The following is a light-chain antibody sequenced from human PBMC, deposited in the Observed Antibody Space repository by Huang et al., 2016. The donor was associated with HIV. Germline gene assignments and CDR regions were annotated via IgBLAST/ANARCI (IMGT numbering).Light chain of an antibody. CDR3: QNHGSSPPNT. CDR1: RSVTSNS. Sequence: EIVLTQSPGTLSLSPGERGTLSCRASRSVTSNSLAWYQQTPCHAPRLLIYGASSRATGIPDRFSGSGSGADITLIITRLVAEDPAVYYCQNHGSSPPNTFGPGTKLEIK. V-gene: IGKV3-20*01. CDR2: GAS. J-gene: IGKJ2*01.